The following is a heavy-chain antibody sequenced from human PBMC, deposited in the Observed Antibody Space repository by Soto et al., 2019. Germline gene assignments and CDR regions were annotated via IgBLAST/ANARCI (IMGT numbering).Heavy chain of an antibody. CDR1: GFNFSSYA. V-gene: IGHV3-23*01. J-gene: IGHJ4*02. D-gene: IGHD6-19*01. CDR3: AKEGTSGLYYFDY. CDR2: ISGSGGSP. Sequence: TGGSMRLSCAASGFNFSSYAMNWVRQAPGKGLEWVSTISGSGGSPYYADSVKGRFTISRDNSKNTLYLQMNSLRAGDSAIYYCAKEGTSGLYYFDYWGQGTLVTVSS.